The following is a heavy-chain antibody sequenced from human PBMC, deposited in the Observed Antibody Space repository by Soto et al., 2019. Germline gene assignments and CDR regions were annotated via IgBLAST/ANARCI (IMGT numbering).Heavy chain of an antibody. Sequence: EVQLVESGGGLVQPGGSLRLSCAASGFTVSSNYMSWVRQGPGKGLEWVSVIYSGGSTYYADSVKGRFTISRDNSKNTLSLQMNSLRAEDTAVYYCARDSNSQASSMAQELDYWGQGILVTVSS. CDR1: GFTVSSNY. CDR3: ARDSNSQASSMAQELDY. CDR2: IYSGGST. J-gene: IGHJ4*02. D-gene: IGHD3-3*02. V-gene: IGHV3-66*01.